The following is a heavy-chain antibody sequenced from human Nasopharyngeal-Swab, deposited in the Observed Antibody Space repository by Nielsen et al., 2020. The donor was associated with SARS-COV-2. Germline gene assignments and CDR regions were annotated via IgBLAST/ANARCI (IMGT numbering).Heavy chain of an antibody. CDR2: MWSGGGT. V-gene: IGHV3-53*01. Sequence: GESLKISCAACGFSFSRYPMNWVRQAPGKGLEWVSVMWSGGGTVYAESVRGRFTISRDTSTNTLFLQMNSLRVEDTAVYYCARDVLRGQGTLVTVSS. J-gene: IGHJ4*02. CDR3: ARDVL. CDR1: GFSFSRYP. D-gene: IGHD6-6*01.